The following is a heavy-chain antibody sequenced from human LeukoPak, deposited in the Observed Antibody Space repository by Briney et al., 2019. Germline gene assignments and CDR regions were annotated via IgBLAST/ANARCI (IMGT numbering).Heavy chain of an antibody. CDR2: INHSGST. Sequence: GSLRLSCAASGFTFSSYSMNWVRQAPGKGLEWIGEINHSGSTNYNPSLKSRVTISVDTSKNQFSLKLSSVTAADTAVYYCARRGAGVGATTRRPDFDYWGQGTLVTVSS. CDR3: ARRGAGVGATTRRPDFDY. D-gene: IGHD1-26*01. CDR1: GFTFSSYS. V-gene: IGHV4-34*01. J-gene: IGHJ4*02.